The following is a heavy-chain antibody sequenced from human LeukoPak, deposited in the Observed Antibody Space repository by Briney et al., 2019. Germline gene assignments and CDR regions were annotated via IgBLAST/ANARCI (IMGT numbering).Heavy chain of an antibody. V-gene: IGHV1-18*01. CDR3: ARDSPMIVTRSAFDI. J-gene: IGHJ3*02. CDR2: ISAYNGNT. D-gene: IGHD3-22*01. Sequence: GASVKVSCKASGYTFTSYGISWVRQAPGQGLEWMGWISAYNGNTNYAQKLQGRVTMTTDTSTSTAYMELRSLRSDDTDVYYCARDSPMIVTRSAFDIWGQGTMVTVSS. CDR1: GYTFTSYG.